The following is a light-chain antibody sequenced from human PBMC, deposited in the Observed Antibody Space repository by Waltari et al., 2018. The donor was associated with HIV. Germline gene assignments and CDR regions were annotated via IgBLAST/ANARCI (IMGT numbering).Light chain of an antibody. V-gene: IGLV3-19*01. CDR1: SLRQNY. CDR3: NCRGNSGDQVL. J-gene: IGLJ2*01. Sequence: SSELTQDPAVSVAVGQTVIIPCRGDSLRQNYASWYQQRTGQAPRLVLYGNDGRPSGLPDRFSGSSSGDTASLTITGTQAEDEADYYCNCRGNSGDQVLFGGGTHISVL. CDR2: GND.